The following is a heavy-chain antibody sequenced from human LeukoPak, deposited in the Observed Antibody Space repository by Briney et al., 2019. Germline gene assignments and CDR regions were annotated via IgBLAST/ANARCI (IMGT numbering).Heavy chain of an antibody. Sequence: SETLSLTCTVSGGSISSYYWSWIRQPPGKGLEWIGYIYYSGSTNYNPSLKSRVTISVDTSKNQFSLKLSSVTAADTAVYYCARHEEIGWFDPWGRGTLVTVSS. V-gene: IGHV4-59*08. J-gene: IGHJ5*02. CDR3: ARHEEIGWFDP. CDR1: GGSISSYY. CDR2: IYYSGST. D-gene: IGHD3-22*01.